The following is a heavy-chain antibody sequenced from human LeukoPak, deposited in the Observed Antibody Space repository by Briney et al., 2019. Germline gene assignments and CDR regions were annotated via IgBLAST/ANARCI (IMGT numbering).Heavy chain of an antibody. V-gene: IGHV4-34*01. CDR3: ARVGAMRRRYDY. CDR1: GGSFSGYY. Sequence: SETLSLTCAVYGGSFSGYYWSWIRQPPGKGLEWIGEINHSGSTNYNPSLKSRVTISVDTSKNQFSPKLSSVTAADTAVYYCARVGAMRRRYDYWGQGTLVTVSS. D-gene: IGHD1-26*01. CDR2: INHSGST. J-gene: IGHJ4*02.